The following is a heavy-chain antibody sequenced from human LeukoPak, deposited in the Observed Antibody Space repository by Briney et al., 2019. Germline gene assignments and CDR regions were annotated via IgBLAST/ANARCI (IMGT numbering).Heavy chain of an antibody. D-gene: IGHD5-24*01. V-gene: IGHV3-53*04. Sequence: GGSLRLSCAASGFTVSSNYMSWVRQAPGKGLEWVSVIYSGGSTYYADSVKDRFTISRHNSKNTLYLQMNSLRAEDTAVYYCARIEIDYYYYGMDVWGQGTTVTVSS. CDR2: IYSGGST. J-gene: IGHJ6*02. CDR1: GFTVSSNY. CDR3: ARIEIDYYYYGMDV.